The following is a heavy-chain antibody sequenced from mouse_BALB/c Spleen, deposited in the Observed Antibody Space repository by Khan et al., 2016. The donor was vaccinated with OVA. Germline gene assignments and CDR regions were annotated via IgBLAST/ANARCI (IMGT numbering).Heavy chain of an antibody. D-gene: IGHD2-1*01. Sequence: VQLQQSGAELVKPGASVKLSCTASGFNIKDTYIHWLKERPEQGPEWIGRIDPANGDTKYDPKFQGKATITADTSSNTAYLQLSSLTSEDTAGYYCATLYGSPFTYWGQGTLVTVSA. CDR3: ATLYGSPFTY. CDR2: IDPANGDT. J-gene: IGHJ3*01. CDR1: GFNIKDTY. V-gene: IGHV14-3*02.